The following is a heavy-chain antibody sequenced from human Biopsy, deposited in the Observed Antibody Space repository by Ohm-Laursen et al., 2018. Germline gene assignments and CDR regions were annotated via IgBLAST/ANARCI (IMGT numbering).Heavy chain of an antibody. Sequence: SLRLSCAASGFSFSSYGMHWVRQAPGKGLEWVAGIYGGGFGTYYADSVKGRFSISRVNSENTLYLHMNSLRAEDTAVYFCAKFEGDPTPSYYFDYWGQGTLVTVSS. D-gene: IGHD3-10*01. CDR1: GFSFSSYG. V-gene: IGHV3-NL1*01. CDR2: IYGGGFGT. J-gene: IGHJ4*02. CDR3: AKFEGDPTPSYYFDY.